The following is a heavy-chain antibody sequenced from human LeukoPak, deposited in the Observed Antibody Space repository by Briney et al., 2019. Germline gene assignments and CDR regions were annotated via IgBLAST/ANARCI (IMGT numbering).Heavy chain of an antibody. CDR1: GFTFDDYA. D-gene: IGHD4-17*01. J-gene: IGHJ4*02. Sequence: GRSLRLSCAASGFTFDDYAMHWVRQAPGKGLEWVSGISWNSGSIGYADSVKGRFTISRDNAKNSLYLQMNSLRAEDTAVYYCARDLRRSFDYWGQGTLVTVSS. CDR3: ARDLRRSFDY. CDR2: ISWNSGSI. V-gene: IGHV3-9*01.